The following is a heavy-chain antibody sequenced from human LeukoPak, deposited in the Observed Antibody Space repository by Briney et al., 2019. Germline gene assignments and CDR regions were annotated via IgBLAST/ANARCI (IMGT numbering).Heavy chain of an antibody. CDR3: AKSIAARLSHYYYMDV. Sequence: GGSLRLSCAASGFTFSSYAMHWVRQAPGKGLEWVAFIRYDGSNKYYADSVKGRFTISRDNSKNTLYLQMNSLRAEDTAVYYCAKSIAARLSHYYYMDVWGKGTTVTVSS. V-gene: IGHV3-30*02. D-gene: IGHD6-6*01. CDR2: IRYDGSNK. CDR1: GFTFSSYA. J-gene: IGHJ6*03.